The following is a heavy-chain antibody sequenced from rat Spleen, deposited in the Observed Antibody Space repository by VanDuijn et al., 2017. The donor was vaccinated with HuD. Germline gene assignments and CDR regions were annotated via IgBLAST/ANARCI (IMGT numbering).Heavy chain of an antibody. D-gene: IGHD1-7*01. CDR1: GFSLSNYG. V-gene: IGHV2-13*01. Sequence: QVQLKESGPGLVKPSLTLSLTCTVSGFSLSNYGVFWVRQPPGQGLAWMGVIWGNGSTKYNSALKSRLSISRDTSKSQVFLKMNSLQTEDTAIYFCIRERYGNPASYYFDYWGQGVMVTVSS. CDR3: IRERYGNPASYYFDY. CDR2: IWGNGST. J-gene: IGHJ2*01.